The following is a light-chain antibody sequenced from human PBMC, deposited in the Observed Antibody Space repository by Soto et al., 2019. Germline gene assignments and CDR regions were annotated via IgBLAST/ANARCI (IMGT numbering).Light chain of an antibody. CDR2: KVS. V-gene: IGKV1-5*03. J-gene: IGKJ4*01. CDR3: QQYGSYPLP. Sequence: DIQMTQSPSTLSASVGDRVTITCRASQSISGWLAWYPQKPGQAPNLLITKVSSLHSGVPSRFSGSGFGKEFALTVSGLQPVDFATYFCQQYGSYPLPCGGGTKVEIK. CDR1: QSISGW.